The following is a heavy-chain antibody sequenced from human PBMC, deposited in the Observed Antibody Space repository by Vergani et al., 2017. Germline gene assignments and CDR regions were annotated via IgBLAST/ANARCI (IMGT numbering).Heavy chain of an antibody. J-gene: IGHJ6*02. CDR1: GGSISSGGYY. Sequence: QVQLQESGPGLVKPSQTLSLTCTVSGGSISSGGYYWSWIRQHPGKGLEWIGYIYYIGSTYYNPSLKSRVTISVDTSKNQFSLKLSSVTAADTAVYYCARGSSVPNYYYYGMDVWGQGTTVTVSS. D-gene: IGHD6-13*01. CDR2: IYYIGST. CDR3: ARGSSVPNYYYYGMDV. V-gene: IGHV4-31*03.